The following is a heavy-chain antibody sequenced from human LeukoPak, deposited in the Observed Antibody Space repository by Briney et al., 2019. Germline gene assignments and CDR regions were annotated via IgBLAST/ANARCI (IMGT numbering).Heavy chain of an antibody. CDR3: ANAGVYYDSSGYYF. CDR1: GFTFSSYA. V-gene: IGHV3-23*01. CDR2: ISGSGGST. J-gene: IGHJ4*02. D-gene: IGHD3-22*01. Sequence: GGSLRLSCAASGFTFSSYAMSRVRQAPGKGLEWVSAISGSGGSTYYADSVKGRFTISRDNSKNTLYLQMNSLRAEDTAVYYCANAGVYYDSSGYYFWGQGTLVTVSS.